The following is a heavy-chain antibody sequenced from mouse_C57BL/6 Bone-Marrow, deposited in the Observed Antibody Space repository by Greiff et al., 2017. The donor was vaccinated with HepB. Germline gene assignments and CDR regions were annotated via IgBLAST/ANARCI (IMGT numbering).Heavy chain of an antibody. CDR2: INTGGTYT. Sequence: EVKLVESGGDLVKPGGSLKLSCVASGFTFSTSGMSWVRQTPDKRLEWVATINTGGTYTYYLDSVKGRFTISKDTARITLFLQMSSLKSEDTGICYCARDRFGYYFDYWGQGTTLTVSS. V-gene: IGHV5-6*01. CDR3: ARDRFGYYFDY. D-gene: IGHD2-14*01. CDR1: GFTFSTSG. J-gene: IGHJ2*01.